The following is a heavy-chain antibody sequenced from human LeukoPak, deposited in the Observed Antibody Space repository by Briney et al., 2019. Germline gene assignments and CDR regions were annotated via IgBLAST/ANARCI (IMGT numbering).Heavy chain of an antibody. V-gene: IGHV4-59*01. Sequence: PSETLSLTCTVSGGSISSYYWSWIRQPPGKGLGWIGYIYYSGSTNYNPSLKSRVTISVDTSKNQFSLKLSSVTAADTAVYHCARVHAFGGVIVMPSWFDPWGQGTLVTVSS. CDR1: GGSISSYY. J-gene: IGHJ5*02. CDR3: ARVHAFGGVIVMPSWFDP. CDR2: IYYSGST. D-gene: IGHD3-16*02.